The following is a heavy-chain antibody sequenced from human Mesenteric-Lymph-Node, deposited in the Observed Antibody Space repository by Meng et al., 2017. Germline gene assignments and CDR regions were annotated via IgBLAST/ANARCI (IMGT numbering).Heavy chain of an antibody. CDR3: AKEAATGGVPLFSY. Sequence: GESLKISCAASGFTSSSYAMHWVRQAPGKGLEWVAVISYDGSNKYYADSVKGRFTISRDNSKNTLYLQMNSLRAEDTATYYCAKEAATGGVPLFSYWAQGPL. CDR2: ISYDGSNK. V-gene: IGHV3-30*04. J-gene: IGHJ4*02. D-gene: IGHD2-8*02. CDR1: GFTSSSYA.